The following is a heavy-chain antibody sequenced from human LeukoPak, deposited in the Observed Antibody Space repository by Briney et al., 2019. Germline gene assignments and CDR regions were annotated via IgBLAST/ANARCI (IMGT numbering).Heavy chain of an antibody. J-gene: IGHJ3*02. CDR2: IYTSGST. CDR1: GGSISSYY. V-gene: IGHV4-4*07. D-gene: IGHD3-22*01. Sequence: PSETLSLTCTVSGGSISSYYWSWIRQPAGKGLEWIGRIYTSGSTNYNPSLKSRVTMSVDTSKNQFSLNLSSVTAADTAVYYCARDKDYFDSGGAFDIWGQGTMVTVSS. CDR3: ARDKDYFDSGGAFDI.